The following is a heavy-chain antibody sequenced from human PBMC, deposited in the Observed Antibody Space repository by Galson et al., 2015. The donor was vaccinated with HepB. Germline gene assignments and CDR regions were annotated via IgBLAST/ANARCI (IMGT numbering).Heavy chain of an antibody. Sequence: SLRLSCAASGFTFSSYGMHWVRQAPGKGLEWVAVISYDGSNKYYADSVKGRFTISRDNSKNTLYLQMNSLRAEDTAVYYCANPGIAVAVTWGYFDYWGQGTLVTVSS. J-gene: IGHJ4*02. CDR1: GFTFSSYG. D-gene: IGHD6-19*01. V-gene: IGHV3-30*18. CDR3: ANPGIAVAVTWGYFDY. CDR2: ISYDGSNK.